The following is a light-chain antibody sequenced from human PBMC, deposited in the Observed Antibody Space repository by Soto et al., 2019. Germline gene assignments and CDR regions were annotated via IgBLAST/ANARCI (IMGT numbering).Light chain of an antibody. CDR2: KAP. V-gene: IGKV1-5*03. CDR1: QTINRW. Sequence: DIQMTQSPSTLPASVGDRVTLTCRASQTINRWLAWYQQRPGKAPKLLIHKAPTLEGGVPSRFSGSASGTEFTLTISSLQPDDFATYYCLQYNSYPLTFGGGTKVELK. CDR3: LQYNSYPLT. J-gene: IGKJ4*01.